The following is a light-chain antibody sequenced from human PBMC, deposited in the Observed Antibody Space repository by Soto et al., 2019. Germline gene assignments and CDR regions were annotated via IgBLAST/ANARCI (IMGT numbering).Light chain of an antibody. Sequence: EIELTQSPATLSLSPGERATLSCRASQSVSSYLAWYQQKPGQAPRLLIYDASNRATGIPARFSGSGSGTDFTLTISSLEPEDFAVYYCQQRSNWQTFGQGTRLEI. CDR2: DAS. CDR3: QQRSNWQT. CDR1: QSVSSY. J-gene: IGKJ5*01. V-gene: IGKV3-11*01.